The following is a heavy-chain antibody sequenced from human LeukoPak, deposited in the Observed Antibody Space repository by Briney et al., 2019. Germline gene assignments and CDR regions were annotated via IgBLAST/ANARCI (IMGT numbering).Heavy chain of an antibody. CDR3: VYRPN. V-gene: IGHV3-30*04. CDR2: ISYDGSNK. J-gene: IGHJ4*02. Sequence: HPGGSLRLSCAASGFTFSSYAMHWVRQAPGKGLEWVAVISYDGSNKYYADSVKGRFTISRDNSKNTLYLQMNSLRAEDTAVYYCVYRPNWGQETLVTVSS. D-gene: IGHD2-2*02. CDR1: GFTFSSYA.